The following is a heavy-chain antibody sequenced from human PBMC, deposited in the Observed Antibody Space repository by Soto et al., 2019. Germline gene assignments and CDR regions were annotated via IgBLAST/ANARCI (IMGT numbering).Heavy chain of an antibody. V-gene: IGHV1-69*13. CDR3: ARAQFSDILTADDYGMDV. Sequence: SVKVSCKASGGNFRSEAISWVRQAPGHGLEWMGTIIPMFSTPHYAQKFQGRVTIIADESTTTVNMEMRGLTYEDTAVYYCARAQFSDILTADDYGMDVWGQGTSVTVSS. CDR1: GGNFRSEA. D-gene: IGHD3-9*01. CDR2: IIPMFSTP. J-gene: IGHJ6*02.